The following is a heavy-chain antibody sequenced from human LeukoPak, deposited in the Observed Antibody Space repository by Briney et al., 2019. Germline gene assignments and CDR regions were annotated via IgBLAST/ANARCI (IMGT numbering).Heavy chain of an antibody. CDR3: ARDSGQPSNYYYGTDV. Sequence: GGSLRLSCAASGFTFSSYAMHWVRQAPGKGLEWVAVISYDGSNKYYADSVKGRFTISRDNSKNTLYLQMNSLRAEDTAVYYCARDSGQPSNYYYGTDVWGQGTTVTVSS. V-gene: IGHV3-30-3*01. CDR2: ISYDGSNK. D-gene: IGHD4-11*01. J-gene: IGHJ6*02. CDR1: GFTFSSYA.